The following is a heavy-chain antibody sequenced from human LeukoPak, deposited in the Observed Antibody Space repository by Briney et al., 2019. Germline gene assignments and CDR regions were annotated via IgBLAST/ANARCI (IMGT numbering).Heavy chain of an antibody. V-gene: IGHV4-34*01. CDR2: VNHSGST. CDR3: ARGGLWVVRPVDY. D-gene: IGHD3-10*01. Sequence: SETLSLTCAVYGGSFSGYYWSWIRQPPGKGLEWIGEVNHSGSTNYNPSLKSRVTISVDTSKNQFSLKLSSVTAADTAVYYCARGGLWVVRPVDYWGRGTLVTVSS. CDR1: GGSFSGYY. J-gene: IGHJ4*02.